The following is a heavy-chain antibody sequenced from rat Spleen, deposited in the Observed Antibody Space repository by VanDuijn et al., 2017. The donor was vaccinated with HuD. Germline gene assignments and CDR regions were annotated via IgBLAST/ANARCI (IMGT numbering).Heavy chain of an antibody. Sequence: EVKLVESGGGLVQPGRSLKLSCAASGFNFNDYWMGWVRQAPGKGLEWIGAINKDSSTINYTPSLKDKLTISRDNAQNTLYLQMSKLGSEDTAIYYCARFSYYSAHLDYWGQGVMVTVSS. CDR1: GFNFNDYW. V-gene: IGHV4-2*01. CDR2: INKDSSTI. D-gene: IGHD1-1*01. J-gene: IGHJ2*01. CDR3: ARFSYYSAHLDY.